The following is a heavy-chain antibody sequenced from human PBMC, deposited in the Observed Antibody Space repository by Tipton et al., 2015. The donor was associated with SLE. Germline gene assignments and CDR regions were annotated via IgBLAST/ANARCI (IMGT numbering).Heavy chain of an antibody. CDR2: IYSGGST. Sequence: SLRLSCAASGFTVSSNYMSWVRQAPGKGLEWVSVIYSGGSTYYADSVKGRFTISRDNSKNTLYLQMNSLRAEDTAVYYCARVGDWSGGSCLYWYFDLWGRGTLVTVSS. D-gene: IGHD2-15*01. V-gene: IGHV3-53*05. CDR1: GFTVSSNY. CDR3: ARVGDWSGGSCLYWYFDL. J-gene: IGHJ2*01.